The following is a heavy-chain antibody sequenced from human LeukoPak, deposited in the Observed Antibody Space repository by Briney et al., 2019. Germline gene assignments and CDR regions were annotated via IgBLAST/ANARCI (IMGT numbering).Heavy chain of an antibody. V-gene: IGHV3-48*03. J-gene: IGHJ4*02. CDR1: GFTFNRYE. CDR3: AIENTRFLEWLSSDY. Sequence: PGGSLRLSCAASGFTFNRYEMNWVRQSPRKALEWVSYISSCGSRIYYAHCVKGLFTISREIAKNAVYVQMNTQRSGDACVYFCAIENTRFLEWLSSDYWVQGTLVTVSS. D-gene: IGHD3-3*01. CDR2: ISSCGSRI.